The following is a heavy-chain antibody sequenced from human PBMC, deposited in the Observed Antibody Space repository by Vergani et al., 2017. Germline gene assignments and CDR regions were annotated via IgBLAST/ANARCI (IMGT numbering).Heavy chain of an antibody. Sequence: QVQLVESGGGVVQPGRSLRLSCAASGCTFSSYGMHWVRQAPGKGLEWVAVIWYDGSNKYYADSVKGRFTISRDNSKNTLYLQMKSLRAEDTAVYYCASGSDCSSTSCYTWFDPWGQGTLVTVSS. CDR3: ASGSDCSSTSCYTWFDP. CDR1: GCTFSSYG. J-gene: IGHJ5*02. V-gene: IGHV3-33*01. CDR2: IWYDGSNK. D-gene: IGHD2-2*02.